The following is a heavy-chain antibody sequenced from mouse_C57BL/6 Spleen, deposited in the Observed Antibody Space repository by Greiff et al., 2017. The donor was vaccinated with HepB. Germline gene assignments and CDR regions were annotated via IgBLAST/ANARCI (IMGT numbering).Heavy chain of an antibody. V-gene: IGHV5-9*01. CDR2: ISGGGGNT. CDR1: GFTFSSYT. D-gene: IGHD1-1*01. Sequence: EVMLVESGGGLVKPGGSLKLSCAASGFTFSSYTMSWVRQTPEKRLEWVATISGGGGNTYYPDSVKGRFTISRDNAKNTLYLQMSSLRSEDTALYYCARTQLLRSSHWYFDVWGTGTTVTVSS. J-gene: IGHJ1*03. CDR3: ARTQLLRSSHWYFDV.